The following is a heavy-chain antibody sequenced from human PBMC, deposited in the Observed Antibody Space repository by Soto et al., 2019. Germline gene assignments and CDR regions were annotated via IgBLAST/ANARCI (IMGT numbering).Heavy chain of an antibody. Sequence: QVQLVESGGGVVQPGRSLRLSCAASGFTFSSYGMHWVRQAPGKGLEWVAVISYDGSNKYYADSVKGRFTISRDNSKNTLYLQMNSLRAEDTAVYYCAKGGWELLKAAVVYWGQGTLVTVSS. CDR3: AKGGWELLKAAVVY. J-gene: IGHJ4*02. D-gene: IGHD1-26*01. CDR2: ISYDGSNK. V-gene: IGHV3-30*18. CDR1: GFTFSSYG.